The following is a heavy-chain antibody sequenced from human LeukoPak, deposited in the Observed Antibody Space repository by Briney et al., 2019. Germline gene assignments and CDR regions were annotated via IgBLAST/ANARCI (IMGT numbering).Heavy chain of an antibody. J-gene: IGHJ4*02. CDR3: ARASGGLRLDY. V-gene: IGHV3-48*03. CDR2: ISSSGSTI. Sequence: PGGSLRLSCAASGFTFSSYEMNWVRQAPGKGLEWVSYISSSGSTIYYADSVKGRFTISRDNARNSLYLQMNRLRADDTAVYYCARASGGLRLDYWGQGTLVTVSS. CDR1: GFTFSSYE. D-gene: IGHD2-15*01.